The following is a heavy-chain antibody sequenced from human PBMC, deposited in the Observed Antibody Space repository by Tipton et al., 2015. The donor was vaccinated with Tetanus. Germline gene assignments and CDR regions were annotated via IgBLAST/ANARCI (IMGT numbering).Heavy chain of an antibody. D-gene: IGHD3-3*01. CDR3: ARGGLTPYEKDY. CDR1: GGSINPYY. J-gene: IGHJ4*02. Sequence: TLSLTCTVSGGSINPYYWSWIRQPPGKGLEWIGNVYSSGSTYYNPSLKGRVTISVDTSTTQFSLKLSSVTAADTAVYYCARGGLTPYEKDYWGQGTLVTVSS. CDR2: VYSSGST. V-gene: IGHV4-59*12.